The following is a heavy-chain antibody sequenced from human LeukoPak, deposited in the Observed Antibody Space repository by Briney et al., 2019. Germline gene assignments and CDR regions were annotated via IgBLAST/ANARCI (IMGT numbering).Heavy chain of an antibody. Sequence: HPGGSLRLSCAASGFTFSSYGMSWVRQAPGKGLEWVSAISGSGGSTYYADSVKGRFTISRDNSKNTLYLQMNSLRAEDTAVYYCAKDQGVVPAAKKYYDILTGATDAFDIWGQGTMVTVSS. CDR1: GFTFSSYG. CDR2: ISGSGGST. J-gene: IGHJ3*02. CDR3: AKDQGVVPAAKKYYDILTGATDAFDI. D-gene: IGHD3-9*01. V-gene: IGHV3-23*01.